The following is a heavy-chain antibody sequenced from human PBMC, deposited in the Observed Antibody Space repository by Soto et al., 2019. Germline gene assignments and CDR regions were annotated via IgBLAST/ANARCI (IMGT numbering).Heavy chain of an antibody. J-gene: IGHJ4*02. V-gene: IGHV3-23*01. Sequence: GGSLRLSCAASGFTFSSYAMTWVRQAPGKGLEWVSAISAGGGSTYYADSVKGHFIISRDNSKNTLYLQMNSLRAEDTAVYCCAKGKYSSSHFDYWGQGTLVTVSS. CDR1: GFTFSSYA. CDR3: AKGKYSSSHFDY. D-gene: IGHD6-13*01. CDR2: ISAGGGST.